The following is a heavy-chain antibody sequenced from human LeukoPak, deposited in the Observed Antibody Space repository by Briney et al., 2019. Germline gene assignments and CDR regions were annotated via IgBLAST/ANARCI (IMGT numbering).Heavy chain of an antibody. CDR3: ARDPSAVAASGAFDI. J-gene: IGHJ3*02. CDR1: GFTFSSYG. Sequence: PGGSLRLSCAASGFTFSSYGMHWVRQAPGKGLEWVAVIWYDGSNKYYADSVKGRFTISRDNSKNTLYLQMNSLRAEDTAVYYCARDPSAVAASGAFDIWGQGTMVTVSS. CDR2: IWYDGSNK. V-gene: IGHV3-33*01. D-gene: IGHD6-19*01.